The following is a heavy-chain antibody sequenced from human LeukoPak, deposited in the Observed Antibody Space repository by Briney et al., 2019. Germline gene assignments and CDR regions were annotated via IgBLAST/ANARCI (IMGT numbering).Heavy chain of an antibody. J-gene: IGHJ4*02. V-gene: IGHV1-2*02. CDR2: INPNTGGT. CDR1: GYTFTGYY. CDR3: ARDGIAVAGTDY. Sequence: ASVKVSCKASGYTFTGYYIHWVRQAPGQGLEWMGWINPNTGGTNYEQKFQGRVTMTRDTSISTGYMELRSLRSDDTAVYYCARDGIAVAGTDYWGQGTLVTVSS. D-gene: IGHD6-19*01.